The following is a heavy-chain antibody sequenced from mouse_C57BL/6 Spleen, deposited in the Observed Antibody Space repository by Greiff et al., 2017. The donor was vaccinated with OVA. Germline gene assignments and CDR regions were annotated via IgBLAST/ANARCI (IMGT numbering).Heavy chain of an antibody. D-gene: IGHD5-5*01. V-gene: IGHV1-54*01. Sequence: QVQLQQSGAELVRPGTSVKVSCKASGYAFTNYLIEWVKQRPGQGLEWIGVINPGSGGTNYNEKFKGKATLTVDKSSSTAYMQLSSLTSADSAVFFSARRAGGGEGFYLDVWGTGTTVTVSS. CDR1: GYAFTNYL. CDR3: ARRAGGGEGFYLDV. J-gene: IGHJ1*03. CDR2: INPGSGGT.